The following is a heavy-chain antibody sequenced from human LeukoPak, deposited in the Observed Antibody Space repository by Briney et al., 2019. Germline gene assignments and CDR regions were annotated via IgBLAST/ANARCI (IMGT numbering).Heavy chain of an antibody. Sequence: GGSLRLSCAASGFTVSSNYMSWVRQAPGKGLEWVSVIYSGGSTYYADSVKGRFTISRDKSKNTVDLQMNSLRDEDTAVYYCATDGGSWYFDLWGRGTLVTVSS. CDR1: GFTVSSNY. V-gene: IGHV3-53*01. CDR2: IYSGGST. D-gene: IGHD3-16*01. J-gene: IGHJ2*01. CDR3: ATDGGSWYFDL.